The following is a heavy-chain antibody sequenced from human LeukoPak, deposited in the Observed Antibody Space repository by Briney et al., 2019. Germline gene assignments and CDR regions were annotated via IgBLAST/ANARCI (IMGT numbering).Heavy chain of an antibody. CDR1: GYTFTGYY. V-gene: IGHV1-2*06. CDR2: INPNNGAT. D-gene: IGHD1-26*01. Sequence: ASVKVSCKASGYTFTGYYMHWVRQAPGQGLEWMGRINPNNGATNYAQKLQGRVTITGDTSISTAYMELSSLRSDDTAVYYCTRESGSYHGNDYWGQGTLVTVSS. J-gene: IGHJ4*02. CDR3: TRESGSYHGNDY.